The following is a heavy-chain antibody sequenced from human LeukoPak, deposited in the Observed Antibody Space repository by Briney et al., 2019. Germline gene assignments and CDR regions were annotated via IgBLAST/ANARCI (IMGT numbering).Heavy chain of an antibody. CDR3: AKDSSLSLISGYYFDY. D-gene: IGHD1-14*01. CDR1: GFTFSSYG. CDR2: IRYDGNNK. J-gene: IGHJ4*02. Sequence: GGSLRLSCAASGFTFSSYGMHRVRQAPGKGLEWVAFIRYDGNNKYYADSVKGRFTISRDNSKNTLYLQMNSLRAEDTAVYYCAKDSSLSLISGYYFDYWGQGTLVTVSS. V-gene: IGHV3-30*02.